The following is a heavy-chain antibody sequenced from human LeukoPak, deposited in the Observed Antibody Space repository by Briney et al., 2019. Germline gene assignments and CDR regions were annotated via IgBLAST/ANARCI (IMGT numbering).Heavy chain of an antibody. CDR1: GFTFSNYW. V-gene: IGHV3-74*01. D-gene: IGHD3-16*02. CDR3: ASLLRG. CDR2: INSDGTFT. Sequence: PGGSLRLSCAASGFTFSNYWMHWVRQVPGKGLVWVSRINSDGTFTTYADSVKGRFTISRDNTRNTLYLQMSSLRAEDTAVYYCASLLRGWGQGTLVTVSS. J-gene: IGHJ4*02.